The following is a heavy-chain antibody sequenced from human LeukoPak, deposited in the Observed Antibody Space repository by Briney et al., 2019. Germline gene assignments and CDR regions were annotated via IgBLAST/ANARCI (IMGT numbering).Heavy chain of an antibody. CDR2: VYHTGAS. J-gene: IGHJ4*01. Sequence: SETLSLTCSVSGASINNYYWTWIRQPPGKGLEWIGYVYHTGASGYHPSLKSRVAMSLDTSKNQVPLNLRSVTAAATAVYFCTRVVNGGQFDYWGQGTLVTASS. V-gene: IGHV4-59*01. CDR3: TRVVNGGQFDY. D-gene: IGHD2-8*01. CDR1: GASINNYY.